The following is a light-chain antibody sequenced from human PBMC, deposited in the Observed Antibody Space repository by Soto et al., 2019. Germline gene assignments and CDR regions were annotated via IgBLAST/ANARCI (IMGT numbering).Light chain of an antibody. CDR3: QQSYTARGT. Sequence: DIQMTQSPSSLSASVGDRVTITCRASQSITSYLNWYQQKPGKAPQLLIYAASSLQSGVPSRFSGSGTATDFTLPSSSLQPEGFATYFCQQSYTARGTFGQGTKVEVK. CDR1: QSITSY. V-gene: IGKV1-39*01. J-gene: IGKJ1*01. CDR2: AAS.